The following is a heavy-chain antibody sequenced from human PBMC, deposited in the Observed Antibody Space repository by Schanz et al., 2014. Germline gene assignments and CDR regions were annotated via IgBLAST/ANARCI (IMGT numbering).Heavy chain of an antibody. CDR2: IRADGRMT. Sequence: EVQLVESGGGLVQPGGSLRLSCAASGLTLSDYWMHWVRQAPGKGPEWISHIRADGRMTNYAASVEGRFTISRDVAKNTLYLQMNSVRAEDSAVYYCTRGSGSRSYGWYYDSWGQGTLVTVSS. CDR3: TRGSGSRSYGWYYDS. CDR1: GLTLSDYW. V-gene: IGHV3-74*01. J-gene: IGHJ4*02. D-gene: IGHD3-10*01.